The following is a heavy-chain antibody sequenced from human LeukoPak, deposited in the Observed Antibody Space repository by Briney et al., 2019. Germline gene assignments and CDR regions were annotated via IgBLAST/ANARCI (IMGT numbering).Heavy chain of an antibody. V-gene: IGHV3-30*04. CDR3: ARNFGGNSGLYYYYGMDV. CDR1: GFTFSSYA. J-gene: IGHJ6*02. D-gene: IGHD4-23*01. Sequence: GRSLRLSCAASGFTFSSYAMHWVRQAPGKGLEWVAVISYDGSNKYYADSVKGRFTISRDNSKNTLYLQMNSLRAEDTAVYYCARNFGGNSGLYYYYGMDVWGQGTTVTVSS. CDR2: ISYDGSNK.